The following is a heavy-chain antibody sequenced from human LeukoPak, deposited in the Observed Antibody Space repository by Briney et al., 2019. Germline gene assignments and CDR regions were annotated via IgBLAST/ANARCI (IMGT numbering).Heavy chain of an antibody. V-gene: IGHV3-23*01. Sequence: GGSLRLSCAASGFTFSSHGMHWVRQAPGRGLEWVSAISGSGDYTNYADSVKGRFTISRDNSKNTLYLQMNSLRAEDTAVYYCAKDRASGSGSYSYRGFDYWGQGTLVTVSS. J-gene: IGHJ4*02. D-gene: IGHD6-19*01. CDR3: AKDRASGSGSYSYRGFDY. CDR2: ISGSGDYT. CDR1: GFTFSSHG.